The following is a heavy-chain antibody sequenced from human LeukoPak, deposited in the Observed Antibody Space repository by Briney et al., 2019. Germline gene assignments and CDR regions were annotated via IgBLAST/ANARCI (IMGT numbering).Heavy chain of an antibody. J-gene: IGHJ5*02. CDR3: ARDKTGNNWFDP. D-gene: IGHD1-1*01. V-gene: IGHV4-59*13. Sequence: SETLSLTCTVSGGSISNYYWRWIRQPPGKELEMIGYVSYICSTNYNPSLNSRVTISIDTSKSQFSLKLSSVTVADPAVYYCARDKTGNNWFDPWGQGTLVTVSS. CDR2: VSYICST. CDR1: GGSISNYY.